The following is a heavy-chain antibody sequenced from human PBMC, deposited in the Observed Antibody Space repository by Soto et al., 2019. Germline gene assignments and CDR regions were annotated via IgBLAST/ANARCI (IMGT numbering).Heavy chain of an antibody. J-gene: IGHJ4*02. CDR2: IWYDGSTK. Sequence: QVQLVESGGGVVQSGRSLRLSCAASGFMFRSYAMHWVRQAPGKGLEWVAGIWYDGSTKYYGDSVKGRYSISRDNSKNIVDLQINSPKGEDTGLYYCAKVASNNHRHIPHFDQWGQGTLVTVSS. CDR1: GFMFRSYA. D-gene: IGHD1-20*01. CDR3: AKVASNNHRHIPHFDQ. V-gene: IGHV3-33*06.